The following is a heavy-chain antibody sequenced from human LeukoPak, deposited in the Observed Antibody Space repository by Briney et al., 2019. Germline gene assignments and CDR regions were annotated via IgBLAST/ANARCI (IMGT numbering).Heavy chain of an antibody. D-gene: IGHD3-10*01. CDR2: IYTSGST. CDR3: ARQGRGVTPFDY. CDR1: GGSISSGSYY. V-gene: IGHV4-61*02. J-gene: IGHJ4*02. Sequence: SETLSLTCTVSGGSISSGSYYWSWIRQPAGKGLEWIGRIYTSGSTNYNPSLKSRVTISVDTSKNQFSLKLSSVTAADTAVYYCARQGRGVTPFDYWGQGTLVTVSS.